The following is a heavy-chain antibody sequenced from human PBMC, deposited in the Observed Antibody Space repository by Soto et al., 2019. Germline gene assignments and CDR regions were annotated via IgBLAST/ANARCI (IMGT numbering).Heavy chain of an antibody. J-gene: IGHJ4*02. D-gene: IGHD1-26*01. CDR3: ASDVGVTPRTLDY. Sequence: GASVKVSCKASGGTFSTYAINWVRQAPGQGLEWMGGIIPIFGTANYAQTFQGRVTITADESTSTAYMELSSLRSEDTAVYYCASDVGVTPRTLDYRGQGSLVTVSS. CDR1: GGTFSTYA. CDR2: IIPIFGTA. V-gene: IGHV1-69*13.